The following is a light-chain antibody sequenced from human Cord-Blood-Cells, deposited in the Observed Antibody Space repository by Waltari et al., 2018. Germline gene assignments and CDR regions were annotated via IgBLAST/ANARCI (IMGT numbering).Light chain of an antibody. CDR2: GAS. V-gene: IGKV3-15*01. J-gene: IGKJ2*03. CDR1: QSVSSN. CDR3: QQYNNWPPMYS. Sequence: IVTTQSPATLSVSPGARATLSCRASQSVSSNLAWYQQKPGQALRLLIYGASTRATGIPARFSGSGSGTEFTLTISSLQSEDFAVYYCQQYNNWPPMYSFGQGTKLEIK.